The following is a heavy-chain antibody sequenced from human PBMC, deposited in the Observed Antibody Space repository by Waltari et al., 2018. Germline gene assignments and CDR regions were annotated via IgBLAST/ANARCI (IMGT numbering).Heavy chain of an antibody. V-gene: IGHV4-39*07. CDR2: IYYSWST. CDR1: GGSISSSSYY. J-gene: IGHJ4*02. CDR3: ARGGSFGGVIVTPFDY. D-gene: IGHD3-16*02. Sequence: QLQLQESGPGLVKPSETLSLTCTVSGGSISSSSYYWGWLRQPPGKGLEWIGSIYYSWSTYYNPTLKSRVTISVDTSKNQFSLKLSSVTAADTAVYYCARGGSFGGVIVTPFDYWGQGTLVTVSS.